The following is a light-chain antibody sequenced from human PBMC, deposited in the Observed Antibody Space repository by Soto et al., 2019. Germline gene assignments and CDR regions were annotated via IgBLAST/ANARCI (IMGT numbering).Light chain of an antibody. CDR1: SSDVGSYNL. CDR3: CSYAGSSTV. J-gene: IGLJ1*01. Sequence: ALTQPASVSGSPGQSITISCTGTSSDVGSYNLVSWYQQHPGKAPKLMIYEVSKRPSGVSNRFSGSKSGNTASLTISGLQAEDEADYYCCSYAGSSTVFGTGTKLTVL. CDR2: EVS. V-gene: IGLV2-23*02.